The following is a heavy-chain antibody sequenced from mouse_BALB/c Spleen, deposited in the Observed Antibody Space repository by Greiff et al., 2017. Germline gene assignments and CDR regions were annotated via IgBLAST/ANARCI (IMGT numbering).Heavy chain of an antibody. CDR1: GYSITSGYY. Sequence: EVQLQQSGPGLVKPSQSLSLTCSVTGYSITSGYYWNWIRQFPGNKLEWMGYISYDGSNNYNPSLKNRISITRDTSKNQFFLKLNSVTTEDTATYYCASLYYYGSSYTGLYFDYWGQGTTLTVAS. J-gene: IGHJ2*01. V-gene: IGHV3-6*02. D-gene: IGHD1-1*01. CDR2: ISYDGSN. CDR3: ASLYYYGSSYTGLYFDY.